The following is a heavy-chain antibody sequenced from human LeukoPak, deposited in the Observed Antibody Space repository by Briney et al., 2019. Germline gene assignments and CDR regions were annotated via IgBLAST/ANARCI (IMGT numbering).Heavy chain of an antibody. V-gene: IGHV4-4*07. CDR3: ARDHLPAGAPGYYMDV. J-gene: IGHJ6*03. D-gene: IGHD4/OR15-4a*01. Sequence: SETLSLTCTVSGGSIRNYYWSWIRQPAGKGLEWIGRIYTSGSTNYNPSLKSRVTMSVDTSKNQFSLMLRSVTAADTAVYYCARDHLPAGAPGYYMDVWGKGTTVTVSS. CDR2: IYTSGST. CDR1: GGSIRNYY.